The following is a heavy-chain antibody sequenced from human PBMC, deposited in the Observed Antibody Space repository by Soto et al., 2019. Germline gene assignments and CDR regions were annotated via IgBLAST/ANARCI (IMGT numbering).Heavy chain of an antibody. CDR3: AKSEKCGYGYGSDRCRWFFDL. J-gene: IGHJ2*01. Sequence: XKSLRLTCGASGFTFSNYAKSWVRQAPGKGLEWVSGIRGTGGTTYYADSVKGRFTISRDNSKNTLSLQMNSLRAGDTAVYYCAKSEKCGYGYGSDRCRWFFDLWGRGILV. V-gene: IGHV3-23*01. D-gene: IGHD5-18*01. CDR1: GFTFSNYA. CDR2: IRGTGGTT.